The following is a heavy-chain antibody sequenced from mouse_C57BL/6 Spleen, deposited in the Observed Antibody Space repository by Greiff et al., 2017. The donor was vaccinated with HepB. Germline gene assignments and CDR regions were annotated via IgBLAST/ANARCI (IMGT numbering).Heavy chain of an antibody. CDR2: IHPNSGST. Sequence: VQLQQSGAELVKPGASVKLSCKASGYTFTSYWMHWVKQRPGQGLEWIGMIHPNSGSTNYNEKFKSKATLTVDKSSSTAYMQLSNLTSEDSAVYYCARFDYDYFDYWGQGTTLTVSS. J-gene: IGHJ2*01. V-gene: IGHV1-64*01. CDR1: GYTFTSYW. D-gene: IGHD2-4*01. CDR3: ARFDYDYFDY.